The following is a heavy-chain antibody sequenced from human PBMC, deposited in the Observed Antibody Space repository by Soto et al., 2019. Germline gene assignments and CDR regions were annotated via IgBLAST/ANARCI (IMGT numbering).Heavy chain of an antibody. D-gene: IGHD3-10*01. CDR1: GGTFSSYA. J-gene: IGHJ4*02. CDR3: ARDSDFWSGYYYYGSGSIGGYFDY. Sequence: ASAKVSCKASGGTFSSYAISWVRQAPGQGLEWMGGIIPILGIANYAQKFQGRVTITADKSTSTAYMELSSLRSEDTAVYYCARDSDFWSGYYYYGSGSIGGYFDYWGQGTLVTVSS. CDR2: IIPILGIA. V-gene: IGHV1-69*10.